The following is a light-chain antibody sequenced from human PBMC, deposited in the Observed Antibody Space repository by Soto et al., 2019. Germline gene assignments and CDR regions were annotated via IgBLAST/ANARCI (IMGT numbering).Light chain of an antibody. CDR1: SRDVGSYNY. J-gene: IGLJ1*01. Sequence: QSVLTQPASGSGSPGQSITISFTGTSRDVGSYNYVSWYQQHPGKAPKLMIYEVSNRPSGVSNRFSGSKSGNTASLTISGIQAEDEADYYCSSYTSSSTYVFGTGTKVTVL. CDR2: EVS. CDR3: SSYTSSSTYV. V-gene: IGLV2-14*01.